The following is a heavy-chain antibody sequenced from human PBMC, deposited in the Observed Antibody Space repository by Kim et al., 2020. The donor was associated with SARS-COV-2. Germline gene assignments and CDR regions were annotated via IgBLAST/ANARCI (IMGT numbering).Heavy chain of an antibody. CDR2: IIPIFGTA. J-gene: IGHJ6*02. V-gene: IGHV1-69*13. CDR3: ARSSTSPSSPIYYYYYGMDV. D-gene: IGHD2-2*01. CDR1: GGTFSSYA. Sequence: SVKVSCKASGGTFSSYAISWVRQAPGQGLEWMGGIIPIFGTANYAQKFQGRVTITADESTSTAYMELSSLRSEDTAVYYCARSSTSPSSPIYYYYYGMDVWGQGTTVTVSS.